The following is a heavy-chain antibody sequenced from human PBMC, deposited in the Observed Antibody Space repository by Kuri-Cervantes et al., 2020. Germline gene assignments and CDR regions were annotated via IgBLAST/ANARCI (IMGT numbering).Heavy chain of an antibody. CDR2: IKQDGSEK. D-gene: IGHD3-16*01. J-gene: IGHJ2*01. CDR3: ARPLVGGGGDWYFDL. Sequence: GESLKISCAASGFTFSTYWMSWVRQAPGKGLEWVANIKQDGSEKYYVDSVKGRFTISRDNAKNSLYLQMDSLGAEDTAVYYCARPLVGGGGDWYFDLWGRGTLVTVSS. CDR1: GFTFSTYW. V-gene: IGHV3-7*01.